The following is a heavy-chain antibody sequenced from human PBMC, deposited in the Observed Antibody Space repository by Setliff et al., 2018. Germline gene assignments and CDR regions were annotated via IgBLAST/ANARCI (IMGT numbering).Heavy chain of an antibody. CDR2: IYYSGST. J-gene: IGHJ6*03. D-gene: IGHD3-16*01. V-gene: IGHV4-39*07. CDR1: GGSLTGRSNY. CDR3: ARGLKPRPFVFYHHYMDV. Sequence: SETLSLTCTVSGGSLTGRSNYWGWIRQPPGKGLQWIGTIYYSGSTYYNPSLKSRVTISVHTSQNQFSLKLSSVTAADTAVYYCARGLKPRPFVFYHHYMDVWGKGTTVTVSS.